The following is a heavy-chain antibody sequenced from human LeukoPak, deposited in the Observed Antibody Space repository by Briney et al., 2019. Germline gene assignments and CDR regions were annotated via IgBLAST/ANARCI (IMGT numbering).Heavy chain of an antibody. CDR3: ARGPYDSSGYC. CDR2: ISHICDTA. D-gene: IGHD3-22*01. Sequence: SVKVSCKASGGTFSSYAISWVGQAPGQGLGWMGGISHICDTASCAQKVQGRLTITADESKSTAYMELSSLRSEDAAVYYCARGPYDSSGYCWGQGTLVTVCS. J-gene: IGHJ4*02. CDR1: GGTFSSYA. V-gene: IGHV1-69*13.